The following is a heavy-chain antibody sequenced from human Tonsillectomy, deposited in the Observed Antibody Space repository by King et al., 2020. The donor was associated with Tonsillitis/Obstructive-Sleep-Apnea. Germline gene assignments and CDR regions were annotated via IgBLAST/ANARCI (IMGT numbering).Heavy chain of an antibody. J-gene: IGHJ4*02. D-gene: IGHD2-21*01. CDR1: GGSISSYY. CDR3: ARRSCGGDCHLGYFAY. CDR2: IYYSGST. V-gene: IGHV4-59*08. Sequence: VQLQESGPGLVKPSETLSLTCTVSGGSISSYYWSWIRQPPGKGLEWIGYIYYSGSTNYNPSLKSRVTISVDTSKNQFSMKLSPVTDADTAVYYCARRSCGGDCHLGYFAYWGQGTLVTVSS.